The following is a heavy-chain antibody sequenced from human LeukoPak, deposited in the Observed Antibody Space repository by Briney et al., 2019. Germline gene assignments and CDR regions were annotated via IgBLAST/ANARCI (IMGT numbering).Heavy chain of an antibody. CDR3: ARVYFTGLEHTGPDY. D-gene: IGHD1/OR15-1a*01. Sequence: PGRSLRLSCAASGFTFSSYEMNWVRQAPGKGLEWVSYISSSGSTIYYADSVKGRFTISRDNAKNSLYLQMNSLRAEDTAVYYCARVYFTGLEHTGPDYWGQGTLVTVSS. CDR1: GFTFSSYE. CDR2: ISSSGSTI. J-gene: IGHJ4*02. V-gene: IGHV3-48*03.